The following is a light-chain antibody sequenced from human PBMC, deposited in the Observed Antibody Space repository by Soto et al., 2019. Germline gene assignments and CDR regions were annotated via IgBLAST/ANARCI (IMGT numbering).Light chain of an antibody. CDR1: QSVSSSY. CDR2: DAS. J-gene: IGKJ4*01. V-gene: IGKV3D-20*01. Sequence: EIVLTQSPATLSLSPGERATLSCGASQSVSSSYLAWYQQKPRLAPRLLIYDASSRATGIPDRFSGSGSGTDFTLTISRLEPEDFAVYYCQQYGSSRLTFGGGTKVELK. CDR3: QQYGSSRLT.